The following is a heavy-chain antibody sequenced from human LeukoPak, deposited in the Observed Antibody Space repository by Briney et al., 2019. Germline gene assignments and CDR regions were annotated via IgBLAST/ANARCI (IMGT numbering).Heavy chain of an antibody. Sequence: PGGSLRLSCAASGFTFRSYSMNWVRQAPGKGLERVSFISSSSTTIFYADSVKGRFTISRDNAKNSLYLQMNSLRAEDTAVYYCAKDGYDYVWGTYYFDYWGQGTLVTVSS. CDR3: AKDGYDYVWGTYYFDY. D-gene: IGHD3-16*01. CDR2: ISSSSTTI. CDR1: GFTFRSYS. V-gene: IGHV3-48*04. J-gene: IGHJ4*02.